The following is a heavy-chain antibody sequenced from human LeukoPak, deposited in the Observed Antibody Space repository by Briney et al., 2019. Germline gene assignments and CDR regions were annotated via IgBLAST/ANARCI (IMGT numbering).Heavy chain of an antibody. CDR3: ARGSSYGSNRPYYYGMDV. V-gene: IGHV1-18*01. Sequence: ASVKVSCKASGYTFTSYGISWVRQAPGQGLEWMGWISAYNGNTNYAQKLQGRVTMTTDTSTSTAYMELRSLRSDDTAVYYCARGSSYGSNRPYYYGMDVWGQGTTVTVSS. CDR2: ISAYNGNT. CDR1: GYTFTSYG. D-gene: IGHD3-10*01. J-gene: IGHJ6*02.